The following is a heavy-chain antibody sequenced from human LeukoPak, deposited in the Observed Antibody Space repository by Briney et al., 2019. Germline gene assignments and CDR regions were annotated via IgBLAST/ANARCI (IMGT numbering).Heavy chain of an antibody. V-gene: IGHV3-53*01. Sequence: GGSLRLSCAASGFTVSSNYMSWVRQAPGKGLEWVSVIYSGGSTYYADSVKGRFTISRDNSKNTLYLQMNSLRAEDTAVYYCAREARYKEDQLPHTGYLDYWGQGTLVTVSS. CDR1: GFTVSSNY. D-gene: IGHD2-2*01. CDR2: IYSGGST. CDR3: AREARYKEDQLPHTGYLDY. J-gene: IGHJ4*02.